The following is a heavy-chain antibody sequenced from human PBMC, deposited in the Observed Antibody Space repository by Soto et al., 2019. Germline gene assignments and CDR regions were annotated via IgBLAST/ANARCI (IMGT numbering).Heavy chain of an antibody. CDR3: AKEGDYYDSSGYYGSAPSDAFDI. CDR1: GFTFSGYA. V-gene: IGHV3-23*01. Sequence: PGGSLRLSCAASGFTFSGYAMSWVRQAPGKGLEWVSAISGSGGSTYYADSVKGRFTISRDNSKNTLYLQMNSLRAEDTAVYYCAKEGDYYDSSGYYGSAPSDAFDIWGQGTMVTVSS. D-gene: IGHD3-22*01. J-gene: IGHJ3*02. CDR2: ISGSGGST.